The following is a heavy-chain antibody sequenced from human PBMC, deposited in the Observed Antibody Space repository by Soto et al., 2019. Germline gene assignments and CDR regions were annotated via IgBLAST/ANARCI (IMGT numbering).Heavy chain of an antibody. D-gene: IGHD3-3*01. V-gene: IGHV1-18*01. CDR1: GYTFTSYG. Sequence: QVQLVQSGAEVKKPGASVKVSCKASGYTFTSYGISWVRQAPGQGLEWMGWISAFNGYTNYAQNLQGRVTMTADTSTSTAYMELRSLRSDDTAVYYCAREHYHTLPQFKAYLGQGTLVTVSS. CDR2: ISAFNGYT. CDR3: AREHYHTLPQFKAY. J-gene: IGHJ4*02.